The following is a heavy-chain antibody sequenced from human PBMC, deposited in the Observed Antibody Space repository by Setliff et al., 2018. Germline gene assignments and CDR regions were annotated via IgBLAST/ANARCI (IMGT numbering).Heavy chain of an antibody. V-gene: IGHV3-7*03. D-gene: IGHD6-6*01. Sequence: HPGGSLRLSCAVSGFTFSDHYLDWVRQAPGKGLEWVANIKQDGSEKYYVDSVKGRFTISRDNAKNSLYLQMNSLRAEDTAVYYCASTQRGTSSECWGQGTLVTVSS. CDR1: GFTFSDHY. CDR2: IKQDGSEK. J-gene: IGHJ4*02. CDR3: ASTQRGTSSEC.